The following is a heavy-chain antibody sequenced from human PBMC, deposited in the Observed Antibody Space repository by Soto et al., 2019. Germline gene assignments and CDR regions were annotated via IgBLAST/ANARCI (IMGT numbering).Heavy chain of an antibody. V-gene: IGHV3-33*01. J-gene: IGHJ4*02. Sequence: PGGSLRLSCAASGFTFDTYVMHWVRQAPGKGLEWVALMWFDGSKKYYGDSVRGRFTIPRDNSKNTLYLQMNSLRAEDTAVYYCARGARYFDYWGQGTLVTVSS. D-gene: IGHD2-15*01. CDR1: GFTFDTYV. CDR2: MWFDGSKK. CDR3: ARGARYFDY.